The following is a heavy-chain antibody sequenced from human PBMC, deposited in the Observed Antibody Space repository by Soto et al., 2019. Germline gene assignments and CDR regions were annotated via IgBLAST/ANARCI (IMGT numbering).Heavy chain of an antibody. V-gene: IGHV1-69*13. CDR2: IIPIFGTA. J-gene: IGHJ4*02. D-gene: IGHD4-4*01. CDR3: ARGPDFSNFGYFDY. Sequence: ASVKVSCKASGGTFSSYAISWVRQAPGQGLEWMGGIIPIFGTANYAQKFQGRVTITADESRNTLYLEVSSVRAEDTGIYYCARGPDFSNFGYFDYWGQGTPVTVSS. CDR1: GGTFSSYA.